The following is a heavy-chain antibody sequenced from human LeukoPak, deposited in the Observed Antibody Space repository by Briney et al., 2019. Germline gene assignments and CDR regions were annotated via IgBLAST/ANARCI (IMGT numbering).Heavy chain of an antibody. J-gene: IGHJ1*01. CDR1: GYTFTSYA. CDR2: INAGNGNT. CDR3: ARGVVAASHYFQH. V-gene: IGHV1-3*01. Sequence: GESLKISCKGSGYTFTSYAMHWVRQAPGQRLEWMGWINAGNGNTKYSQKFQGRVTITRDTSASTAYMELSSLRSEDTAVYYCARGVVAASHYFQHWGQGTLVTVSS. D-gene: IGHD2-15*01.